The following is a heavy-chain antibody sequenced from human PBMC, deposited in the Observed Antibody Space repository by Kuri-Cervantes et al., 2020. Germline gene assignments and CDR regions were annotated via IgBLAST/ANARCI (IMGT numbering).Heavy chain of an antibody. CDR2: ISSSSSYI. V-gene: IGHV3-21*04. Sequence: LSLTCAASGFTFSSYSMNWVRQAPGKGLEWVSSISSSSSYIYYADSVKGRFTISRDNAKNSLYLQMNSLRAEDTAVYYCVVQSELDAFDIWGQGTMVTVSS. D-gene: IGHD3-10*01. CDR3: VVQSELDAFDI. J-gene: IGHJ3*02. CDR1: GFTFSSYS.